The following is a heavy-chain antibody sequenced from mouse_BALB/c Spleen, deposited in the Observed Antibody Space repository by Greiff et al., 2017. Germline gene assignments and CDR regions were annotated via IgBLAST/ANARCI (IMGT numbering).Heavy chain of an antibody. Sequence: EVMLVESGGGLVKPGGSLKLSCAASGFTFSSYAMSWVRQTPEKRLEWVATISSGGSYTYYPDSVKGRFTISRDNAKNTLYLQMSSLRSEDTAMYYCAREEGWFAYWGQGTLVTVSA. CDR2: ISSGGSYT. CDR1: GFTFSSYA. V-gene: IGHV5-9-1*01. J-gene: IGHJ3*01. CDR3: AREEGWFAY.